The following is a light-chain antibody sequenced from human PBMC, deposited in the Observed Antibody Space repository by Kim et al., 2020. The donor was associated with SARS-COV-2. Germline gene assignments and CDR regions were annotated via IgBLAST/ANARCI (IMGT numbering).Light chain of an antibody. J-gene: IGKJ5*01. CDR3: QQYGTSPIT. Sequence: EVVLTQSPGTLSLSPGERASLSCRAGQSVSTTHLCWYQQKPGQAPSLIIYGAFNRATGIPVRCSGSGAGSDFTITISRLEQEDFAVYYCQQYGTSPITFGQGTRLEIK. CDR2: GAF. CDR1: QSVSTTH. V-gene: IGKV3-20*01.